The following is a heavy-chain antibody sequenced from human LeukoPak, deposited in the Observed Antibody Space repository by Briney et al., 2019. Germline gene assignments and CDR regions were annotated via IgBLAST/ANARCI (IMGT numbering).Heavy chain of an antibody. J-gene: IGHJ4*02. Sequence: GGSLRLSCAASGFTFSSYAMTWVRQAPGKGLEWVSSIPDSGGSTYYADSVKGRFTISRDNSKNTLYLQMNSLRAEDTAVYYCAKEGEMATIDYWGQGTLVTVSS. CDR3: AKEGEMATIDY. CDR2: IPDSGGST. D-gene: IGHD5-12*01. V-gene: IGHV3-23*01. CDR1: GFTFSSYA.